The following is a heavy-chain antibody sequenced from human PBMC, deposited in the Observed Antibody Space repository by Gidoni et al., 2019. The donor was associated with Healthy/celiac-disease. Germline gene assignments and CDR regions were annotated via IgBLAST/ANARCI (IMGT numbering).Heavy chain of an antibody. CDR2: IWYDGSNK. D-gene: IGHD6-13*01. J-gene: IGHJ4*02. V-gene: IGHV3-33*01. Sequence: QVQLVESGGGVVQPGRSLRLSCAASGFTFSSYGMHWVRQVPGKGLEWVAVIWYDGSNKYYADSVKGRFTISRDNSKNTLYLQMNSLRAEDTAVYYCVRESGEQQLDYWGQGTLVTVSS. CDR3: VRESGEQQLDY. CDR1: GFTFSSYG.